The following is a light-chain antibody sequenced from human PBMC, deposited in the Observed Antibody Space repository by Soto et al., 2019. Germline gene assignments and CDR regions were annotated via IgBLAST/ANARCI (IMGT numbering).Light chain of an antibody. V-gene: IGKV3-20*01. J-gene: IGKJ1*01. CDR1: QSVSSSY. Sequence: EMVLTQSPGTLSLSPGERATLSCRASQSVSSSYLAWYQQKPGQAPRLLIYGASSRATGIPDRFSGSGSGTDFTLTISRLEPEDFAVYYCQQYSNSPRTFGQGTKVEIK. CDR3: QQYSNSPRT. CDR2: GAS.